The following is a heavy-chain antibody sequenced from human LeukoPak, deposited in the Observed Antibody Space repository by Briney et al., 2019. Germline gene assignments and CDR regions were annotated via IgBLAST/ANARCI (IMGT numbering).Heavy chain of an antibody. CDR3: ARDVSSWYFDY. V-gene: IGHV4-30-4*01. CDR2: IYYSGST. Sequence: PSETLSLTCTVSGGSISSGDYYWSWIRQPPGKGLEWIGYIYYSGSTYYNPSLKSRVTISVDTSKNQFSLKLSSVTAADTAVYFCARDVSSWYFDYWGQGTLVTVSS. J-gene: IGHJ4*02. D-gene: IGHD6-13*01. CDR1: GGSISSGDYY.